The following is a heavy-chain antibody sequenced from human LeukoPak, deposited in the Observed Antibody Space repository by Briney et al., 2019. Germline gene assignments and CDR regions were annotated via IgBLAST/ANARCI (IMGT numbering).Heavy chain of an antibody. CDR3: ARGSTDDSSGYPYYFDY. CDR1: GYTFTSYY. Sequence: ASVKVSCKASGYTFTSYYMHWVRQAPGQGLEWMGIINPSGGSTSYAQKFQGRVTMTRDTSTSTVYMELSSLRSEDTAVYYCARGSTDDSSGYPYYFDYWGQGTLVTVSS. V-gene: IGHV1-46*01. D-gene: IGHD3-22*01. J-gene: IGHJ4*02. CDR2: INPSGGST.